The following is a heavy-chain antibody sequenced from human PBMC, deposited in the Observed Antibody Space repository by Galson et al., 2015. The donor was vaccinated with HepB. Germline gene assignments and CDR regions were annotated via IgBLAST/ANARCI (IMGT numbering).Heavy chain of an antibody. D-gene: IGHD5-12*01. J-gene: IGHJ4*02. CDR1: GYTFTSYA. Sequence: SVKVSCKASGYTFTSYAMHWVRQAPGQRLEWMGWINAGNGNTKYSQKFQGRVTITRDTSASTAYMELSSLRSEDTAVYYCAGGVSRGYSGYADGNFDYWGQGTLVTVSS. CDR3: AGGVSRGYSGYADGNFDY. V-gene: IGHV1-3*01. CDR2: INAGNGNT.